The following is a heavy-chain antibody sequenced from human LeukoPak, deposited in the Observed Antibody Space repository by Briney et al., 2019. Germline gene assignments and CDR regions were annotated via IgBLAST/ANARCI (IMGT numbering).Heavy chain of an antibody. Sequence: PGRSLRLSCAASGFTFDDYAMHWVRQAPGKGLEWVSGISWNSGSIGYADSVKGRFTISRDNAKNSLYLQMNSLRAEDTALYYCAKEEYAFDIWGQGTMVTVSS. V-gene: IGHV3-9*01. J-gene: IGHJ3*02. CDR1: GFTFDDYA. CDR3: AKEEYAFDI. CDR2: ISWNSGSI.